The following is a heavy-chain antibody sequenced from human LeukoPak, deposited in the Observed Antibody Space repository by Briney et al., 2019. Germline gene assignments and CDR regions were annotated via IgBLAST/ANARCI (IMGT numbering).Heavy chain of an antibody. CDR3: ASDAGLQSKRVFVY. D-gene: IGHD6-13*01. V-gene: IGHV4-4*07. CDR2: IYTSGST. J-gene: IGHJ4*02. Sequence: PSETLSLTCTVSGGSISSYYWSWIQQPAGKGLEWIGRIYTSGSTNYNPSLKSRLTMSVDTSKNQISLKLSSVTAADTAVYYCASDAGLQSKRVFVYWGQGTLVTVSS. CDR1: GGSISSYY.